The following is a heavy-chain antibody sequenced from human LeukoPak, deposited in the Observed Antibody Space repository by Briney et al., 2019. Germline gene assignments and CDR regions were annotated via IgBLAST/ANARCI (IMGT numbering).Heavy chain of an antibody. CDR2: ISSSGSTI. CDR3: ARDLLNGDRDAFDI. CDR1: GFTFSSYE. J-gene: IGHJ3*02. D-gene: IGHD7-27*01. V-gene: IGHV3-48*03. Sequence: PGGSLRLSCAASGFTFSSYEMNWVRQAPGKGLEWVSYISSSGSTIYYADSVKGRFTISRDNAKNSLYLQMNSLRVEDTAVYYCARDLLNGDRDAFDIWGQGTKVTVSS.